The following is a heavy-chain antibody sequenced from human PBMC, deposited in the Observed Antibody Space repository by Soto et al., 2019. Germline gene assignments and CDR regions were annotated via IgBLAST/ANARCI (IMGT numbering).Heavy chain of an antibody. CDR2: INSDGSST. Sequence: EVQLVESGGGLVQTGGSLRLSCAASGFTFSSYWMHWVRQAPGKGLVWVSRINSDGSSTSSADSLKGRFTISRDNAKNTLYMQMNSRRAEDTAVYYCARASWGRRYYFDYGGQGNLVTVYS. D-gene: IGHD7-27*01. CDR3: ARASWGRRYYFDY. V-gene: IGHV3-74*01. J-gene: IGHJ4*02. CDR1: GFTFSSYW.